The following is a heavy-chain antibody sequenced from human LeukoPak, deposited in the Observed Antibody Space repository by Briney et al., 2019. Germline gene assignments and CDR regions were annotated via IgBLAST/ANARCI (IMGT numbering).Heavy chain of an antibody. CDR3: ARCSGHNRFFPSADY. Sequence: APVKVSCKASGYTFTSFVISWVRQAPGQGLECMGWISAYNGNTNYAQKFQGRVTMTTDTSTSTAYMEMRSLRSDDTAVYYCARCSGHNRFFPSADYWGQGTLVTVSS. CDR2: ISAYNGNT. V-gene: IGHV1-18*01. J-gene: IGHJ4*02. CDR1: GYTFTSFV. D-gene: IGHD2-15*01.